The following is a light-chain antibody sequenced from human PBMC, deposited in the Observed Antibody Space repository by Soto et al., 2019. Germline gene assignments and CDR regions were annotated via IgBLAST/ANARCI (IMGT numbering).Light chain of an antibody. Sequence: NFMLTQPHSVSESPWKTVTISCTRSSGSIASHYVQWYQQRPGSAPTTVIYEGNQRPSGVPDRFSGSIDSSSNSASLTISGLKTEEEADYYCQSYDSNNQGVFGGGTKLTVL. CDR2: EGN. CDR1: SGSIASHY. V-gene: IGLV6-57*04. J-gene: IGLJ2*01. CDR3: QSYDSNNQGV.